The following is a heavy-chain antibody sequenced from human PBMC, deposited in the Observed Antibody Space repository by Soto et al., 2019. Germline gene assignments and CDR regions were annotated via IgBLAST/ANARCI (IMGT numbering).Heavy chain of an antibody. CDR3: ARAPVGLDTISYFDY. CDR2: IHSSGST. D-gene: IGHD3-3*01. J-gene: IGHJ4*02. CDR1: GGSISVYY. Sequence: PSETLSLTCTVSGGSISVYYWSWIRQPPGKGLEYIAYIHSSGSTYYRPSLESRMHMSLDATRNHYSLRLTSVTAADTAVYFCARAPVGLDTISYFDYWGQGKLVTVSS. V-gene: IGHV4-59*08.